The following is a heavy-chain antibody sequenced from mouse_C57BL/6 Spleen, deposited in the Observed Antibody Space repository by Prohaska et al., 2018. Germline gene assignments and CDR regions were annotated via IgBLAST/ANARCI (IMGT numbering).Heavy chain of an antibody. CDR2: IHPNSGST. CDR1: GYTFTSYW. CDR3: ASPGGSSSWFAY. V-gene: IGHV1-64*01. J-gene: IGHJ3*01. Sequence: QVQLQQPGAELVKPGASVKLSCKASGYTFTSYWMHWVKQRPGQGLEWIGMIHPNSGSTNYNEKFKSKATLTVDKSSSTAYMQLSSLTSEDSAVYYCASPGGSSSWFAYWGQGTLVTVSA. D-gene: IGHD1-1*01.